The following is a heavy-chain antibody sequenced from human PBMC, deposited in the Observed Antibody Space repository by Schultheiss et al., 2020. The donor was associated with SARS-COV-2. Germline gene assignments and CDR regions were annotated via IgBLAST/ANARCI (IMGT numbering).Heavy chain of an antibody. D-gene: IGHD2-2*01. Sequence: SQTLSLTCAVSGYSISSDYYWSWIRQPPGKGLEWIGEINHSGSTNYNPSLKSRVTISVDTSKNQFSLKLSSVTAADTAVYYCARGWNQLLSYYGMDVWGQGTTVTVSS. J-gene: IGHJ6*02. CDR3: ARGWNQLLSYYGMDV. V-gene: IGHV4-34*01. CDR1: GYSISSDYY. CDR2: INHSGST.